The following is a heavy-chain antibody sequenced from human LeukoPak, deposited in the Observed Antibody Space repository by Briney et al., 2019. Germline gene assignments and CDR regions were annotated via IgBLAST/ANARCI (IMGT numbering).Heavy chain of an antibody. Sequence: GGSLRLSCAASGFTFSSYAMHWVRQAPGKGLEWVSVIYSGGSTYYADSVKGRFTISRDNSKNTLYLQMNSLRAEDTAVYYCARDRYYGSGSYGLDYWGQGTLVTVSS. CDR3: ARDRYYGSGSYGLDY. V-gene: IGHV3-53*01. CDR2: IYSGGST. J-gene: IGHJ4*02. D-gene: IGHD3-10*01. CDR1: GFTFSSYA.